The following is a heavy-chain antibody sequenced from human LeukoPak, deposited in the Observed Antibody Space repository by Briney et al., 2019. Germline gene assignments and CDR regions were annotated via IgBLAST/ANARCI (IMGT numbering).Heavy chain of an antibody. CDR1: GGSISIYY. CDR3: ARGSMVRGVIPRAYFYGMDV. J-gene: IGHJ6*02. D-gene: IGHD3-10*01. Sequence: PSETLSLTCTVSGGSISIYYWSWIRQPAGKGLEWIGRIYTSGSTNYNPSLKSRVTMSVDTSKNQFSLKLSSVTAADTAVYYCARGSMVRGVIPRAYFYGMDVWGQGTTVTVSS. V-gene: IGHV4-4*07. CDR2: IYTSGST.